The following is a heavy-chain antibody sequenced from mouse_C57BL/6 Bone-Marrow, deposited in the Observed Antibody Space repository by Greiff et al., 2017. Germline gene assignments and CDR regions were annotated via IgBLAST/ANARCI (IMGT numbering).Heavy chain of an antibody. CDR1: GYTFTGYW. CDR3: DSDGYYWYFDV. V-gene: IGHV1-9*01. CDR2: ILPGSGST. Sequence: QVQLQQSGAELMKPGASVKLSCKATGYTFTGYWIEWVKQRPGHGLEWIGEILPGSGSTNYTEKFKGKATFTADTSSNTAYMQLSSLTPEDSAIYYCDSDGYYWYFDVWGTGTTVTVSS. J-gene: IGHJ1*03. D-gene: IGHD2-3*01.